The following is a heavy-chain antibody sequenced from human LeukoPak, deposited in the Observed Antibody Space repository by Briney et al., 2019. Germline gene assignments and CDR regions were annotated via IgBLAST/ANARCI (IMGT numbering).Heavy chain of an antibody. CDR3: ARVEWELFHFDY. Sequence: SETLSLTCTASGGSISSYYWSWIRQPPGKGLEWIGYIYYSGSTNYNPSLKSRVTISVDTSKNQFSLKLSSVTAADTAVYYCARVEWELFHFDYWGQGTLVTVSS. CDR1: GGSISSYY. CDR2: IYYSGST. V-gene: IGHV4-59*01. J-gene: IGHJ4*02. D-gene: IGHD1-26*01.